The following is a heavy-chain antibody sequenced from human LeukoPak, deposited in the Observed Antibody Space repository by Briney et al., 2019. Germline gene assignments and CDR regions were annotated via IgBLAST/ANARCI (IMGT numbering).Heavy chain of an antibody. J-gene: IGHJ4*02. D-gene: IGHD1-14*01. V-gene: IGHV3-30*02. Sequence: GGSLRLSCAASGFSFRHYGMHWVRQAPGKGLEWVAFINYDGSNKYYADSVKGRFTISRDNSKNTLYLEINSLSADDTAVYYCATTDTTCYWGQGTLVTVSS. CDR2: INYDGSNK. CDR1: GFSFRHYG. CDR3: ATTDTTCY.